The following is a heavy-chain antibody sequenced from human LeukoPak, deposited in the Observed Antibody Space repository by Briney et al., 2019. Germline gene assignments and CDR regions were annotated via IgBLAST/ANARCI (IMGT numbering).Heavy chain of an antibody. CDR2: IYHSGST. V-gene: IGHV4-38-2*02. D-gene: IGHD3-22*01. CDR1: GYSISSGYY. J-gene: IGHJ4*02. CDR3: ARTITMIVVVPDY. Sequence: KTSETLSLTCTVSGYSISSGYYWGWIRQPPGKGLEWIGRIYHSGSTYYNPSLKSRGTISVDTSKNQFSLKLSSVTAADTAVYYCARTITMIVVVPDYWGQGTLVTVSS.